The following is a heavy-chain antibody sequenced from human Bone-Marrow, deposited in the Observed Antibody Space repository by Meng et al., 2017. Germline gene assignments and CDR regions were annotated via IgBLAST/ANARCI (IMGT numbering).Heavy chain of an antibody. Sequence: GESLKISCAASGFTFSSSWMHWVCQAPEKGLEWVADIKCDGSEKYYVDSVKGRLTISRDNAKNSLYLQVNSLRAEDTAVYYCARDRWFGGSYSDYWGQGTLVTVSS. V-gene: IGHV3-52*01. J-gene: IGHJ4*02. CDR1: GFTFSSSW. D-gene: IGHD3-10*01. CDR3: ARDRWFGGSYSDY. CDR2: IKCDGSEK.